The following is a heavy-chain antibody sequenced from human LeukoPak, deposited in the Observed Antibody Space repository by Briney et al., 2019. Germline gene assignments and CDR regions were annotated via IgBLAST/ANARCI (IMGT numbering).Heavy chain of an antibody. V-gene: IGHV3-7*03. J-gene: IGHJ4*02. CDR3: VKIAYPSGWFN. CDR1: GFTFSNFW. D-gene: IGHD6-19*01. Sequence: GGSLRLSCAASGFTFSNFWMSWVRQAPGKGLEWVANIKQDGSDKYYVDSVKGRFTISRDNAKNSLYLHMNSLRAEDTAVYSCVKIAYPSGWFNWGQGTLVTVSS. CDR2: IKQDGSDK.